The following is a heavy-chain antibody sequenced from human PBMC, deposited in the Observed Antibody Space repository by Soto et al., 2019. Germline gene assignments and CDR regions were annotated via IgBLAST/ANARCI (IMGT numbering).Heavy chain of an antibody. Sequence: NPSETLSLTCTVSGGSISSYYWSWIRQPAGKGLEWIGRIYTSGSTNYNPSLKSRVTMSVDTSKNQFSLKLSSVTAADTAVYYCARGDGFWSGYSYLNYWGQGTPVTVSS. V-gene: IGHV4-4*07. J-gene: IGHJ4*02. D-gene: IGHD3-3*01. CDR2: IYTSGST. CDR3: ARGDGFWSGYSYLNY. CDR1: GGSISSYY.